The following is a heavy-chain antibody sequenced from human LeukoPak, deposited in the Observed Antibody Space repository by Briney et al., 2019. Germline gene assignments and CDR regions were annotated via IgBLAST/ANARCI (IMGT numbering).Heavy chain of an antibody. D-gene: IGHD1-1*01. V-gene: IGHV1-69*04. CDR3: ARVEGWNEYYFDY. CDR1: GGTFSSYA. CDR2: IIPILGIA. Sequence: SVKVSCKSSGGTFSSYAISWVRPAPGQGLEWMGRIIPILGIANYAQKFQGRVTITADKSTSTAYMELSSLRSEDTAVYCCARVEGWNEYYFDYWGQGTLVTVSS. J-gene: IGHJ4*02.